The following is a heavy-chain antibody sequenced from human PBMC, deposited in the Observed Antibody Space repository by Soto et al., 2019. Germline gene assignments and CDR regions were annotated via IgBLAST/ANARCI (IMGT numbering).Heavy chain of an antibody. CDR2: INPNGGST. Sequence: QVQLVQSGAEVKKPGASVKISCEASGYSFTSQYVHWVRQAPGQGLEWMGIINPNGGSTTYAQKFPGRVPRNRDTATGPVYRGPSSLPSGAPAVFYCAKEQGLRPGGGGTEPLDIWGQGTMVTVAS. CDR3: AKEQGLRPGGGGTEPLDI. V-gene: IGHV1-46*03. D-gene: IGHD3-16*01. J-gene: IGHJ3*02. CDR1: GYSFTSQY.